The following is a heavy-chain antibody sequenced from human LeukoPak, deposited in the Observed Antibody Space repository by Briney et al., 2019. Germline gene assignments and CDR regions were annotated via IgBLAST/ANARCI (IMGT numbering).Heavy chain of an antibody. CDR3: ARVRGIAVAGSGYYYMDV. CDR1: GYTFTSYD. V-gene: IGHV1-8*01. J-gene: IGHJ6*03. D-gene: IGHD6-19*01. CDR2: MNPNSGNT. Sequence: GASVKVSCKASGYTFTSYDINWVRQATGQGLEWMGWMNPNSGNTGYAQKFQGRVTMTRNTSISTAYMELSSLRSEDTAVYYCARVRGIAVAGSGYYYMDVWGKGTTVTISS.